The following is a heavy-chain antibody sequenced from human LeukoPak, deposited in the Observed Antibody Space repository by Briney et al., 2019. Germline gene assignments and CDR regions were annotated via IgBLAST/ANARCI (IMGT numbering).Heavy chain of an antibody. CDR1: DYTFTNYG. D-gene: IGHD2-2*01. V-gene: IGHV1-18*01. CDR3: AREGYCNSTSCDKPFDY. J-gene: IGHJ4*02. Sequence: ASVTVSCKGSDYTFTNYGISWVRQAPGQGLEWMGWISAYNGNTNYAQKLQGRVTMTTDTSTSTAYMELRSLRSDDTAVYYCAREGYCNSTSCDKPFDYWGQGTLVTVSS. CDR2: ISAYNGNT.